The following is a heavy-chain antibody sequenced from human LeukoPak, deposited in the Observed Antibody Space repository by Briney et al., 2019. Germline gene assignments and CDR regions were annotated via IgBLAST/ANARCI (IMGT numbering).Heavy chain of an antibody. Sequence: GGSLRLSCAASGFTFDDYGMSWVRQAPGKGLEWVSGINWNGGSTGYADSVKGRFTISRDNAKNSLYLQMNSLRAEDTALYYCARVRGSSLTTCIDYWGQGTLVTVSS. CDR1: GFTFDDYG. CDR2: INWNGGST. J-gene: IGHJ4*02. D-gene: IGHD1-1*01. CDR3: ARVRGSSLTTCIDY. V-gene: IGHV3-20*04.